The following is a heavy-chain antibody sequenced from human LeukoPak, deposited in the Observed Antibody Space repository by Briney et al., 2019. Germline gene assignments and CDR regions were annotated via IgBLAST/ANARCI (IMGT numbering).Heavy chain of an antibody. CDR1: GYTFTGYY. Sequence: ASVKVSCKASGYTFTGYYMHWVRQAPGQGLEWMGWINPNSGGTNYAQKFQGRVTMTRDRSISTAYMELSRLKSDDTAMYYCATAEGRCSSASCYVDAFNIWGQGTMVTVSS. CDR2: INPNSGGT. CDR3: ATAEGRCSSASCYVDAFNI. V-gene: IGHV1-2*02. J-gene: IGHJ3*02. D-gene: IGHD2-2*01.